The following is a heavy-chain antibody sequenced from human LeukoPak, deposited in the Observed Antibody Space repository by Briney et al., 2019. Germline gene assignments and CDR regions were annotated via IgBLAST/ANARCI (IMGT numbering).Heavy chain of an antibody. CDR1: GYTFTSYG. CDR2: ISGYNGDT. D-gene: IGHD2-15*01. CDR3: ARAGADSAAYFYYAMDV. Sequence: GASEKVSCKPSGYTFTSYGISWVRQAAGQGLAWMGWISGYNGDTHYAQNLQDRVTMTTDTSTSTAYMDVRSLRSDDTAVYYCARAGADSAAYFYYAMDVWGQGTTVTVSS. J-gene: IGHJ6*02. V-gene: IGHV1-18*01.